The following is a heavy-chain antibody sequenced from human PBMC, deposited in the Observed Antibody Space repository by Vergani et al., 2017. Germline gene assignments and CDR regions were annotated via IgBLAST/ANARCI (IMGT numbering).Heavy chain of an antibody. CDR1: GGTFSSYT. D-gene: IGHD1-26*01. Sequence: QVQLVQSGAEVKKPGASVKVSCKASGGTFSSYTISWVRQAPGQGLEWMGRIIPILGIANYAQKFQGRVTITADKSTSTAYMELSSLRSEDTAVYYCARGVGRDWFDYWGQGTLVTVSS. CDR3: ARGVGRDWFDY. J-gene: IGHJ4*02. CDR2: IIPILGIA. V-gene: IGHV1-69*02.